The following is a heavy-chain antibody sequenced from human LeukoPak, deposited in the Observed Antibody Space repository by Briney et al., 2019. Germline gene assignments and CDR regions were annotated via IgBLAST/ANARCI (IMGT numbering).Heavy chain of an antibody. Sequence: PSETLSLTCTVSGGSISSSSYYWGWIRQPPGKGLEWIGSIYCSGSTYYNPSLKSRVTISVDTSKNQFSLKLSSVTAADTAVYYCARDNSVPLAAAAPYFDYWGQGTLVTVSS. CDR1: GGSISSSSYY. D-gene: IGHD6-13*01. CDR2: IYCSGST. J-gene: IGHJ4*02. CDR3: ARDNSVPLAAAAPYFDY. V-gene: IGHV4-39*07.